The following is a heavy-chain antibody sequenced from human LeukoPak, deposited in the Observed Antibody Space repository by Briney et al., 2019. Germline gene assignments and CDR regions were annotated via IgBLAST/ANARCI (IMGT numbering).Heavy chain of an antibody. D-gene: IGHD5-12*01. J-gene: IGHJ4*02. CDR2: IYYSGST. V-gene: IGHV4-59*01. CDR1: GGYISNYY. CDR3: ARGSGYDYFDY. Sequence: PSETLSLTCTVSGGYISNYYWGWIRQPPGKGLEWIGYIYYSGSTNYNPSLKSRVTISVDTSKNQFSLKLSSVTAADTAVYYCARGSGYDYFDYWGQGTLVTVSS.